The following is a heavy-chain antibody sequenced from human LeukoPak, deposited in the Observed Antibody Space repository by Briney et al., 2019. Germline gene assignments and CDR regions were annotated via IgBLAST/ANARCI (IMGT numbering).Heavy chain of an antibody. V-gene: IGHV1-18*04. CDR2: ISAYNGNT. CDR3: ARDQENSGSFSNY. Sequence: ASVKVSCKASGYTFTGYYMHWVRQAPGQGLEWMGWISAYNGNTNYAQKLQGRVTMTTDTSTSTAYMELRSLRSDDTAVYYCARDQENSGSFSNYWGQGTLVTVSS. CDR1: GYTFTGYY. D-gene: IGHD1-26*01. J-gene: IGHJ4*02.